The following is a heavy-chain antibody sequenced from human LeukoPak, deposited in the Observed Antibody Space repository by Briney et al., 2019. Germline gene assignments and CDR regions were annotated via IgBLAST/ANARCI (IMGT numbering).Heavy chain of an antibody. CDR1: GFTFSSYA. V-gene: IGHV3-23*01. Sequence: GGSLRXSCAASGFTFSSYAMSWVRQAPGKGLEWVSAISGSGGSTYYADSVKGRFTISRDNSKNTLYLQMNSLRAEDTAVYYCAXGQWXQRIQLWFRGQLFDYWGQGTLVTVSS. J-gene: IGHJ4*02. D-gene: IGHD5-18*01. CDR3: AXGQWXQRIQLWFRGQLFDY. CDR2: ISGSGGST.